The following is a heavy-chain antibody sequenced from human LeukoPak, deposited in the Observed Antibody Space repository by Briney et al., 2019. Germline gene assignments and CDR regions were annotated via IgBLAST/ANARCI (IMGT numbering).Heavy chain of an antibody. V-gene: IGHV4-39*01. Sequence: PSETLSLTCTVSGGCISSSSYYWGWIRQPPGKGLEWIGSIYYSGSTYYNPSLKSRVTISVDTSKNQFSLKLSSVTAADTAVYYCARQGGYGDYAFRLYWGQGTLVTVSS. D-gene: IGHD4-17*01. J-gene: IGHJ4*02. CDR2: IYYSGST. CDR3: ARQGGYGDYAFRLY. CDR1: GGCISSSSYY.